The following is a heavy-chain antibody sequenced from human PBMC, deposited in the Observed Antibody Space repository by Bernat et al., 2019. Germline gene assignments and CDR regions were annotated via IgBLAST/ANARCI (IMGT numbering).Heavy chain of an antibody. J-gene: IGHJ4*02. V-gene: IGHV3-74*01. D-gene: IGHD3-10*01. CDR3: AQNYYNSGKY. CDR1: GFTFSNYW. Sequence: EVQLVESGGGLVQPGGSLRLSCEASGFTFSNYWIHWVRQAPGKGLVWVSRINGDGSTTNYADSVKGRFTISRDNAKNTLYLQMNSLRAEDTAVYYCAQNYYNSGKYWGQGTLVTVSS. CDR2: INGDGSTT.